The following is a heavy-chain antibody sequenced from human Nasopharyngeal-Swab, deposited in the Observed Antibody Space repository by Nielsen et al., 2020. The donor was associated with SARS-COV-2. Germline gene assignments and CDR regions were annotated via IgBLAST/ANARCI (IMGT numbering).Heavy chain of an antibody. J-gene: IGHJ6*02. V-gene: IGHV3-20*01. D-gene: IGHD2-15*01. CDR2: INWNGGST. CDR1: GFAFVDYG. CDR3: AREGGYCSGGSCPYYGMDV. Sequence: GFAFVDYGRSWVRQAPGKGLGWVSGINWNGGSTGYADSVKGRFTISRDNAKNSLYLQMNSLRAEDTALYHCAREGGYCSGGSCPYYGMDVWGQGTTVTVSS.